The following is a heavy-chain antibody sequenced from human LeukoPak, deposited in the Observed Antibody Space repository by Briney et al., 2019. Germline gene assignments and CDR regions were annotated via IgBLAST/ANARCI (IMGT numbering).Heavy chain of an antibody. V-gene: IGHV3-30-3*01. D-gene: IGHD3-10*01. CDR2: ISNDENNK. CDR3: ARDGFYGSGPLDF. Sequence: GGSLRLSCAASGFTFSSYATHWVRQAPGKGLEGVAVISNDENNKYYADSVKGRFTISRDNSKNTLYLQMNSLRAEDTAVYYCARDGFYGSGPLDFWGQGTMVIVSS. J-gene: IGHJ3*01. CDR1: GFTFSSYA.